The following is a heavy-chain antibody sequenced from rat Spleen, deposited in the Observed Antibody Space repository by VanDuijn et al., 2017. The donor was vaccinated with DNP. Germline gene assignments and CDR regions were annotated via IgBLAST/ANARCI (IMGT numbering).Heavy chain of an antibody. CDR2: ISPSGGST. J-gene: IGHJ2*01. CDR1: GFTFSNYD. V-gene: IGHV5-25*01. CDR3: APGGFAY. Sequence: EVQLVESGGGLVQPGRSLKLSCAASGFTFSNYDMAWVRQAPTKGLEWVASISPSGGSTYYRDSVKGRFTVSRDNAKSSLYLQMDSLRSEDTATYYCAPGGFAYWGQGVMVTVSS.